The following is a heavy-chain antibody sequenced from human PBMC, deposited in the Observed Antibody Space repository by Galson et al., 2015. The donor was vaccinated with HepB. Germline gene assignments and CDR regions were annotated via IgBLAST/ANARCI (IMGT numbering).Heavy chain of an antibody. Sequence: SLRLSCAASGFTVSSNYMSWVRQAPGKGLEWVSVIDSGGRTHYAASVKGRFTISRDNSKNTLYLQVNSLRAEDTAMYYCAREQGDDYVNYYYYHGMDVWGQGTTVTVSS. D-gene: IGHD4-17*01. J-gene: IGHJ6*02. CDR3: AREQGDDYVNYYYYHGMDV. V-gene: IGHV3-66*02. CDR1: GFTVSSNY. CDR2: IDSGGRT.